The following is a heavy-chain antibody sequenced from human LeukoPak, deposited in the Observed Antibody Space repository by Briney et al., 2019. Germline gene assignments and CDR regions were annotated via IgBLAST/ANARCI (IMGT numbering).Heavy chain of an antibody. J-gene: IGHJ3*02. D-gene: IGHD4-17*01. CDR2: IYESVST. V-gene: IGHV4-38-2*01. CDR3: ARNKSTVTTSRHDAFDI. CDR1: GYSISSDYY. Sequence: PSETLSLTCAVSGYSISSDYYWGWIRRPAGKGLEGIGIIYESVSTYYNPSLKRRVTISVDTSKNQFSLKLSSVTAADTAVYYCARNKSTVTTSRHDAFDIWGQGTMVTVSS.